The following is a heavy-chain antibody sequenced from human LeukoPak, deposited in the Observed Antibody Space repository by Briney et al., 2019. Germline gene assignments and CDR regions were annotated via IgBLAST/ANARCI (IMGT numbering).Heavy chain of an antibody. CDR2: INPNSGGT. D-gene: IGHD2-2*01. Sequence: ASVKVSCKASGYTFTGYYMHWVRPAPGQGLEWMGWINPNSGGTNYAQKFQGRVTMTRDTSISTAYMELSRLRSDDTAVYYCARDLTCSSTSCYFAPYYYYGMDVWSQGTTVTVSS. V-gene: IGHV1-2*02. CDR3: ARDLTCSSTSCYFAPYYYYGMDV. CDR1: GYTFTGYY. J-gene: IGHJ6*02.